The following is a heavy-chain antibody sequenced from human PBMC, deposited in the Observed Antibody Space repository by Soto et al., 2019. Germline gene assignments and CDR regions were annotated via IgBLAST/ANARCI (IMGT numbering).Heavy chain of an antibody. V-gene: IGHV3-74*01. D-gene: IGHD6-19*01. CDR3: AKDSPRSSGWYYFDY. CDR2: IDTDGSST. J-gene: IGHJ4*02. CDR1: GLQFRRYW. Sequence: GGSLRLSGAGSGLQFRRYWMHWVRQAPGKGLVWVAHIDTDGSSTNYADSVKGRFTISRDNSKTTLYLQMNSLRDEDTAVYYCAKDSPRSSGWYYFDYWGQGILVTVSS.